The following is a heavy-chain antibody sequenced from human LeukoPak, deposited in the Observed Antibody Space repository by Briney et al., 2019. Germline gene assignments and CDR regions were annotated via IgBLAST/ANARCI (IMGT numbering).Heavy chain of an antibody. V-gene: IGHV3-7*01. Sequence: PGGSLRLSCAASGFTFSRYWMSWVRQAPGKGLEWVANMKLDGSEKYYVDSVKGRFTISRDNAKISLYLQMNSLRAEDTAIYYCARSAGSSGWYEGYYFDYWGQGTLVTASS. CDR2: MKLDGSEK. CDR3: ARSAGSSGWYEGYYFDY. J-gene: IGHJ4*02. D-gene: IGHD6-13*01. CDR1: GFTFSRYW.